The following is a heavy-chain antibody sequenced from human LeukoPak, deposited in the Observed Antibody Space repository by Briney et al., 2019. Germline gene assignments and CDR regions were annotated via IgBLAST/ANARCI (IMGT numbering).Heavy chain of an antibody. CDR1: GYSFSSNM. J-gene: IGHJ4*02. V-gene: IGHV3-7*01. CDR2: ILPAGKES. CDR3: MSAHGY. Sequence: SGASLRLPCVVSGYSFSSNMLTWIRQAAPKGLKWMATILPAGKESYLVEAVKGRFTVSIANVKDSLLLETKHLEAHKTAVYYCMSAHGYWGQGTLVTVSS.